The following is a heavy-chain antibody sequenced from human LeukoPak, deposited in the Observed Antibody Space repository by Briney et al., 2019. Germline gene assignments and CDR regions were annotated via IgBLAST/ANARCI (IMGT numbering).Heavy chain of an antibody. V-gene: IGHV1-69*05. CDR3: ASYHGYSSGWYAADP. Sequence: SVKVSCKASGGTFSSYAISWVRQAPGQGLEWMGGIIPIFGTANYAQKFQGRVTITTDESTSTAYMELSSLRSEDTAVYYCASYHGYSSGWYAADPWGQGTLVTVSS. J-gene: IGHJ5*02. D-gene: IGHD6-19*01. CDR2: IIPIFGTA. CDR1: GGTFSSYA.